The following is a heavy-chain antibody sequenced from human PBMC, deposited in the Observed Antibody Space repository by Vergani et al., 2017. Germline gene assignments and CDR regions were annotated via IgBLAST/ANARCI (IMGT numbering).Heavy chain of an antibody. CDR1: GGSFSGYY. D-gene: IGHD6-6*01. V-gene: IGHV4-34*01. Sequence: QVQLQQWGAGLLKPSETLSPTCAVYGGSFSGYYWSWIRQPPGKGLEWNGVINHSGSTNYNPSLKSRVTISVDTTKNHFSLKLSSLTAADTAVYYCAERRRSIAAEYYYYCYMDVWGKGTTVTVSS. J-gene: IGHJ6*03. CDR3: AERRRSIAAEYYYYCYMDV. CDR2: INHSGST.